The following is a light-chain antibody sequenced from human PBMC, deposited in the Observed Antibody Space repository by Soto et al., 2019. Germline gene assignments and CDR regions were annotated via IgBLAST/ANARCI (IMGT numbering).Light chain of an antibody. CDR1: SSDVGGYNY. V-gene: IGLV2-14*01. Sequence: QSVLTQPASVSGSPGQSITISCTGTSSDVGGYNYVSWYQHHPGKAPKLMIYEVTNRPSGVSIRFSGSKSGTTASLTISGLQAEDEAAYYCLSFTSSFPYISGNGTKVTVL. CDR3: LSFTSSFPYI. CDR2: EVT. J-gene: IGLJ1*01.